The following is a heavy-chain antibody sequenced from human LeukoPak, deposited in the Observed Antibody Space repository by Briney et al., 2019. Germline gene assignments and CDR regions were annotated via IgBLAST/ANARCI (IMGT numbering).Heavy chain of an antibody. J-gene: IGHJ6*02. CDR2: ISAYNGNT. V-gene: IGHV1-18*01. CDR3: ALRSQIYSSSRYYGMDV. CDR1: GYTFTSYG. Sequence: GASVKVSCKASGYTFTSYGISWVRQAPGQGLEWMGWISAYNGNTNYAQKLQGRVTMTTDTSTSTAYMELRSLRSDDTAVYYCALRSQIYSSSRYYGMDVWGQGTTVTVSS. D-gene: IGHD6-6*01.